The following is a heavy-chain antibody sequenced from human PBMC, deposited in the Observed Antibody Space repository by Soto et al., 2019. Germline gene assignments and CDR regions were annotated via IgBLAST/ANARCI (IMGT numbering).Heavy chain of an antibody. J-gene: IGHJ4*02. CDR3: AKKWFGELSYFDY. V-gene: IGHV3-74*01. CDR2: IDTDGSRT. D-gene: IGHD3-10*01. CDR1: GFTFSSHW. Sequence: LRLSCAASGFTFSSHWMHWVRQAPGKGLVWVSRIDTDGSRTNYADSVKGRFTMSRDNAKNTAFLQMNSLRAEDTAVYYCAKKWFGELSYFDYWGQGTLVTVSS.